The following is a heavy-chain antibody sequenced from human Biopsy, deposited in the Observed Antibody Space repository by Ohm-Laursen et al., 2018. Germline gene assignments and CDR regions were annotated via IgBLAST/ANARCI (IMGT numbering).Heavy chain of an antibody. V-gene: IGHV3-7*01. J-gene: IGHJ4*02. CDR3: AGDPGWGALDY. D-gene: IGHD3-10*01. Sequence: SLRLSCAASGFAFSRSWMSWLRQTPGKGLEWVANINSDGTQKFYVDSVQGRFTISRNNTGNSVSLQMNGLRVDDTAVYFCAGDPGWGALDYWGRGTLVTVSS. CDR1: GFAFSRSW. CDR2: INSDGTQK.